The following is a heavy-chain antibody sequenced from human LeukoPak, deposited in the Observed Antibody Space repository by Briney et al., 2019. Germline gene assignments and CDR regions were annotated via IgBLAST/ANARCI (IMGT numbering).Heavy chain of an antibody. D-gene: IGHD6-13*01. V-gene: IGHV4-34*01. J-gene: IGHJ3*02. Sequence: SETLSLTCAVYGGSFSGYYWSWIRQPPGKGLEWIGDINHSESTNYNPSLKSRVTTSVDTSKNQFSLKLSSVTAAGTAVYYCARGGTSEYSSSWYRSLGAFDIWGQGTMVTVSS. CDR2: INHSEST. CDR3: ARGGTSEYSSSWYRSLGAFDI. CDR1: GGSFSGYY.